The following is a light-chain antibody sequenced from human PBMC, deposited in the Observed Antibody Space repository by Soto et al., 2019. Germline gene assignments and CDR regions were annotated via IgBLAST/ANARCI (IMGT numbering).Light chain of an antibody. CDR1: GSDVGSYNL. CDR3: CSFAGSPWV. Sequence: QSALTQPASVSGSPGQSITISCSGTGSDVGSYNLVSWYKHHPGKAPKLIIYQVTKRSSGVSNRFSGSKSGNTASLTISGLQSADEADYYCCSFAGSPWVFGGGTKLTVL. CDR2: QVT. V-gene: IGLV2-23*02. J-gene: IGLJ3*02.